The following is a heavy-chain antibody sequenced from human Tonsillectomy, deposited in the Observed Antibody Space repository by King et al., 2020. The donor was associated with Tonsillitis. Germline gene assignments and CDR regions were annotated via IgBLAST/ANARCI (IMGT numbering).Heavy chain of an antibody. J-gene: IGHJ6*02. V-gene: IGHV3-74*01. CDR1: GFTFSSYW. CDR3: ALEGGAKSPMNYGMDV. CDR2: INSDGSST. Sequence: VQLVESAGGLVQPGGSLRLSCAASGFTFSSYWMHWVRQAPGKGLVWVSRINSDGSSTSYADSVKGRVTISRDNAKNTLYLQMNSLRAEDTAVYYCALEGGAKSPMNYGMDVWGQGTTGTVSS. D-gene: IGHD1-26*01.